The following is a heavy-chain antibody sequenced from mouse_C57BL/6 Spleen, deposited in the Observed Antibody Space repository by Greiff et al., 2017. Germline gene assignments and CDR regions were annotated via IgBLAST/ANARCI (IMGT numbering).Heavy chain of an antibody. D-gene: IGHD3-1*01. V-gene: IGHV5-17*01. J-gene: IGHJ4*01. Sequence: EVQLVESGGGLVKPGGSLKLSCAASGFTFSDYGMHWVRQAPEKGLEWVAYISSGSSTIYYADTVKGRFTISRDNAKNTLFLQMTSLRSEDTAMYYWARPRYYYAMDYWGQGTSVTVSS. CDR1: GFTFSDYG. CDR2: ISSGSSTI. CDR3: ARPRYYYAMDY.